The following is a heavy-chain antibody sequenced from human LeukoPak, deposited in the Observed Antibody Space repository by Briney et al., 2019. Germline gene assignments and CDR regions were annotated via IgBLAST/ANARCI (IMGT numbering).Heavy chain of an antibody. D-gene: IGHD6-13*01. Sequence: KPSETLSLTCTVSGASISNYYWSWIRQPAGKGLEWIGRIYSSGSTDYNPSLKSRVTMSVDTSKNQFSLKLTSVTAADTAVYYCARGIAAASERALDIWGQGTTVTVSS. CDR3: ARGIAAASERALDI. V-gene: IGHV4-4*07. CDR2: IYSSGST. CDR1: GASISNYY. J-gene: IGHJ3*02.